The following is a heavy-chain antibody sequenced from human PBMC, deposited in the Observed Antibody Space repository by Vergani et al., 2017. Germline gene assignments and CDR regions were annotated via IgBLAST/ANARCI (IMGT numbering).Heavy chain of an antibody. J-gene: IGHJ2*01. CDR3: AKGRNTHSSSGSRGCFDL. V-gene: IGHV3-23*01. Sequence: EVQLLESGGGLVQPGGSLRLSCAASGFTFSSYAMSWVRQAPGKGLEWVSAISGSGGSTYYADSVKGRFTISRDNSKNTRYLQMNSLRAEDTAVYYCAKGRNTHSSSGSRGCFDLWSRGTLVTVSS. CDR1: GFTFSSYA. D-gene: IGHD6-13*01. CDR2: ISGSGGST.